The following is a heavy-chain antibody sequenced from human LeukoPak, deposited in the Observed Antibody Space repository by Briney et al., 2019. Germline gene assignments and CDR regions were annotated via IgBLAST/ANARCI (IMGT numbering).Heavy chain of an antibody. V-gene: IGHV4-39*01. D-gene: IGHD3-16*01. CDR2: IYYSGTT. CDR3: ARQGAFNY. Sequence: SETLSLTCTVSGASISRSTSSYYWGWIRQPPGKGLEWIGSIYYSGTTYYNPSLKSRVAISVDTSKNQFSLKLSSVTAADTAVYYCARQGAFNYWGQGTLVTVSS. CDR1: GASISRSTSSYY. J-gene: IGHJ4*02.